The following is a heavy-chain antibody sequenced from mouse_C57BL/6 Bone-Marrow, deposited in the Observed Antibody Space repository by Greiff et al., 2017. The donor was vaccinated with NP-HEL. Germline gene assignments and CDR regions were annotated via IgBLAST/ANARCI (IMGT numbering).Heavy chain of an antibody. CDR3: TDYDGSSLYAMDY. V-gene: IGHV14-4*01. J-gene: IGHJ4*01. Sequence: VHVKQSGAELVRPGASVKLSCTASGFNIKDDYMHWVKQRPEQGLEWIGWIDPENGDTEYASKFQGKATITADTSSSTAYLQLSSLTSEDTAVYYCTDYDGSSLYAMDYWGQGTAVTVSS. CDR2: IDPENGDT. CDR1: GFNIKDDY. D-gene: IGHD1-1*01.